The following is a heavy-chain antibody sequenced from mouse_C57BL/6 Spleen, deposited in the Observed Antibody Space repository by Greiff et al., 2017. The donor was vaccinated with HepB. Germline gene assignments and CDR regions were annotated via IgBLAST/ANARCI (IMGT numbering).Heavy chain of an antibody. J-gene: IGHJ2*01. V-gene: IGHV7-3*01. Sequence: EVQRVESGGGLVQPGGSLSLSCAASGFTFTAYYMSWVRQPPGKALEWLGFIRHKANGYTTEYSASVKGRFTISRDNSQSILYLQMNALRAEDSATNYCERYIPWTTVVATNYFDYWGQGTTLTVSS. CDR2: IRHKANGYTT. D-gene: IGHD1-1*01. CDR1: GFTFTAYY. CDR3: ERYIPWTTVVATNYFDY.